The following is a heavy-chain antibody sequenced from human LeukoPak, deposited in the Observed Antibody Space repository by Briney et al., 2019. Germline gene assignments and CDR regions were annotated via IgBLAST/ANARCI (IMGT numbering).Heavy chain of an antibody. CDR2: IYYSGST. Sequence: PSETLSLTCTVSGGSISSGDYYWRWIRQPPGTGLEWIGYIYYSGSTYYNPSLKSRVTISVDTSKNQFSLKLSSVTAADTAVYYCATRIVGAAKLDYWGQGTLVTVSS. CDR3: ATRIVGAAKLDY. D-gene: IGHD1-26*01. J-gene: IGHJ4*02. CDR1: GGSISSGDYY. V-gene: IGHV4-30-4*08.